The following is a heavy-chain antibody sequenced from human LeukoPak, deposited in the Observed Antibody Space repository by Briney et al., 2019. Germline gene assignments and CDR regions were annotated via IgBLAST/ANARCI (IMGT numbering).Heavy chain of an antibody. D-gene: IGHD1-7*01. CDR1: GFTFSSYG. Sequence: GGSLRLSCAASGFTFSSYGMHWVRQAPGKGPEWVAVIWYDGSNKYYADSVKGRFTISRDNSKNTLYLQMNSLRAEDTAVYYCARDKAGTTRGYFDYWGQGTLVTVSS. J-gene: IGHJ4*02. CDR3: ARDKAGTTRGYFDY. CDR2: IWYDGSNK. V-gene: IGHV3-33*01.